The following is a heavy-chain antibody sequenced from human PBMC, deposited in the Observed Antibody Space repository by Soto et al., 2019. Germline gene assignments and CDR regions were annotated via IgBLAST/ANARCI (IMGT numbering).Heavy chain of an antibody. CDR2: IIPLLDIA. V-gene: IGHV1-69*08. CDR3: VRDSPIGSTYSGYDGIDY. CDR1: GGTFSNDI. J-gene: IGHJ4*02. D-gene: IGHD5-12*01. Sequence: QVQVVQSGAEVQKPGSSVKVSCKASGGTFSNDIITWVRQAPGQGLEWMGRIIPLLDIANYAQKFQGRVTITPDKSTSTAYMELNSLRSEDTAVYYCVRDSPIGSTYSGYDGIDYWGQGTLVTVSS.